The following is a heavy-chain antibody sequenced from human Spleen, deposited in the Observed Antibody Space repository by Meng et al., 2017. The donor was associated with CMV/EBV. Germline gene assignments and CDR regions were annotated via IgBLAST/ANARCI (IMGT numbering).Heavy chain of an antibody. Sequence: GGSLRLSCATSGFTFRSHWMSWVRQAPGKGLEWVANIKEDGSEKYYMDSVKGRLSISRDNAKKSLYLQMNSLRVEDTAVYYCARAIIQLQYFDWVDPRRCYFDYWGQGTLVTVSS. V-gene: IGHV3-7*01. CDR3: ARAIIQLQYFDWVDPRRCYFDY. CDR2: IKEDGSEK. J-gene: IGHJ4*02. D-gene: IGHD3-9*01. CDR1: GFTFRSHW.